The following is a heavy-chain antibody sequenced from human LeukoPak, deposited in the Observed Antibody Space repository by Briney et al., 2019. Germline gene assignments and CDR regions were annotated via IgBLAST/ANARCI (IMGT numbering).Heavy chain of an antibody. D-gene: IGHD6-13*01. CDR1: GFTFSSYA. J-gene: IGHJ5*02. V-gene: IGHV3-23*01. CDR2: ISGSGGST. CDR3: AKVESGSSLRGVDH. Sequence: GGSLRLSCAASGFTFSSYAMSWVRQAPGKGLEWVSAISGSGGSTYYADSVKGRFTISRDNSKNTLYLQMNSLRAEDTAVYYCAKVESGSSLRGVDHWGQGTLVTVSS.